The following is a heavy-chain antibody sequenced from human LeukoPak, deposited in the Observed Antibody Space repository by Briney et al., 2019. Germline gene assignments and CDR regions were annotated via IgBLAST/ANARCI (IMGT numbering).Heavy chain of an antibody. J-gene: IGHJ5*02. D-gene: IGHD1-1*01. CDR3: ARGRVASGQRKRNWFDP. CDR1: GGSFSGYY. Sequence: SETLSLSCAVYGGSFSGYYWSWIRQPPGKGLEWIGEINHSGSTNYNPSLKSRVTISVDTSKNQFSLKLSSVTAADTAVYYCARGRVASGQRKRNWFDPWGQGTLVTVSS. V-gene: IGHV4-34*01. CDR2: INHSGST.